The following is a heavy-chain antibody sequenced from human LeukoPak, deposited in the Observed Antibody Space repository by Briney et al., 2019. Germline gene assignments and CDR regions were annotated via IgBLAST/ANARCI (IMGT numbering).Heavy chain of an antibody. D-gene: IGHD6-19*01. Sequence: AASVKVSCKASGYTFTGYYMHWVRQAPGQGLEWMGRINPNSGGTNYAQKFQGRVTITTDESTSTAYMELSSLRSEDTAVYYCASGRGQWLDWGQGTLVTVSS. J-gene: IGHJ4*02. CDR3: ASGRGQWLD. V-gene: IGHV1-2*06. CDR2: INPNSGGT. CDR1: GYTFTGYY.